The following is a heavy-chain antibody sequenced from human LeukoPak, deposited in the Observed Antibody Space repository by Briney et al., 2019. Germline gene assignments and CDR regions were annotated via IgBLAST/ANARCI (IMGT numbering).Heavy chain of an antibody. Sequence: PSQTLSLTCTVSGGSVSSGGYFWSWIRQRPGKGLEWIGHIYNNDITYYSPSLKSRLSISVDTSRKQFSLRLSSVTAADTAIYYCARGQGTVTTHWGQGTLVTVSS. D-gene: IGHD4-17*01. V-gene: IGHV4-31*03. CDR3: ARGQGTVTTH. J-gene: IGHJ4*02. CDR1: GGSVSSGGYF. CDR2: IYNNDIT.